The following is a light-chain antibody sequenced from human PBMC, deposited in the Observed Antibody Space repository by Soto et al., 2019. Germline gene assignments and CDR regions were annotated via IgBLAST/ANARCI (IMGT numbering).Light chain of an antibody. J-gene: IGKJ1*01. CDR3: LRDYSYPRT. Sequence: AIQMSQSPSSLSASVGDRVTITCRASQDIGNELGWYQQKPGKAPNLLIYAASSLQSGVPLRFSGSGSGTDFTLTISSLQPEDFATYYCLRDYSYPRTFGQGTKIEVE. CDR1: QDIGNE. V-gene: IGKV1-6*01. CDR2: AAS.